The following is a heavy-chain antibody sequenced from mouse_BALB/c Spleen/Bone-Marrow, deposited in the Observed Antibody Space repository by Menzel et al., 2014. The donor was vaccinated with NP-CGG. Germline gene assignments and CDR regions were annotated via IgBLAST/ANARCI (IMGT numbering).Heavy chain of an antibody. CDR3: ARQGYYSYSDY. CDR1: GFDFSRYW. V-gene: IGHV4-1*02. Sequence: EVQRVESGGGLVQPGGSLKLSCAASGFDFSRYWMSWVRQAPGKGLEWIGEINPDSSTINYTPSLKVKFIISRVNAKNSLYLQMRKVRSEDTALYYSARQGYYSYSDYWGQGTTLTVSS. J-gene: IGHJ2*01. D-gene: IGHD1-2*01. CDR2: INPDSSTI.